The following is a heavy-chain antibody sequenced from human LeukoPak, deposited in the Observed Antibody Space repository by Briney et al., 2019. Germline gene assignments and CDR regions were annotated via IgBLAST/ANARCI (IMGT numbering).Heavy chain of an antibody. Sequence: ASVEVSCQASGYPFTGYYMHWVRPAPGQGLEWMGWINPYNCNTNYAQKLQGRVTMTTDTSTSTAYMELRSLRSDDTAVYYCARLLYDSSGYLYYYYYGMDVWGQGTTVTVSS. D-gene: IGHD3-22*01. CDR2: INPYNCNT. J-gene: IGHJ6*02. V-gene: IGHV1-18*04. CDR1: GYPFTGYY. CDR3: ARLLYDSSGYLYYYYYGMDV.